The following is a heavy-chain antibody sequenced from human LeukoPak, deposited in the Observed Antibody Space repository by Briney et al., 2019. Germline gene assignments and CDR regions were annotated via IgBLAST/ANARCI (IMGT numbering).Heavy chain of an antibody. CDR2: ISSSGSTI. V-gene: IGHV3-48*03. D-gene: IGHD2-8*01. CDR3: ASVYCTNGACLDAFDI. CDR1: GFTFSSYE. J-gene: IGHJ3*02. Sequence: GGSLRLSCAASGFTFSSYEMNWVRQAPGKGLEWVSYISSSGSTIYYADSVKGRFTISRDNAKNSLYLQMNSLRAEDTAVYYCASVYCTNGACLDAFDIWGQGTMVTVSS.